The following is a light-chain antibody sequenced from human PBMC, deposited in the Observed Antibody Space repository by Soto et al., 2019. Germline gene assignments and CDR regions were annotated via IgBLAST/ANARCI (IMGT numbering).Light chain of an antibody. J-gene: IGLJ2*01. Sequence: QSALTQPPSASGSPGQSVTISCTGTSSDVGGYTYVSWYQQHPGKAPKLMIYEVSKRPSGVPDRFSGSKSGNTASLTVSGLQAEDEAEYYCSAYAGSNNVVLGGGTKRTV. CDR3: SAYAGSNNVV. CDR1: SSDVGGYTY. V-gene: IGLV2-8*01. CDR2: EVS.